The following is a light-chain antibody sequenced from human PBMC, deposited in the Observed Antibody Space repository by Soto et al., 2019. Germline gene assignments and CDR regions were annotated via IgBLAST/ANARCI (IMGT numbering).Light chain of an antibody. CDR2: GAT. Sequence: EIVLTQSPGTLSLSPGERAILSCRASQSVGSSHLAWYQQNPGQAPRLLIYGATSRATGIPDRFSGSGSGTDFTLTISRLEPEDFAVYYCQQYGTSAGTFGQGTKVDIK. CDR1: QSVGSSH. CDR3: QQYGTSAGT. V-gene: IGKV3-20*01. J-gene: IGKJ1*01.